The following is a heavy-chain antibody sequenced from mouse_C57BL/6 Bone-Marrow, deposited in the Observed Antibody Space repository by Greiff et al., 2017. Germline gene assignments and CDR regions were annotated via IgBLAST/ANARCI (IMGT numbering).Heavy chain of an antibody. J-gene: IGHJ4*01. CDR3: ARPNCDYYAMDY. CDR1: GFTFTDYY. Sequence: EVQRVESGGGLVQPGGSLSLSCAASGFTFTDYYMSWVRQPPGKALEWLGFIRNKANGYTTEYSASVQGRFTISRDNSPSILYIQMNALRAEDSATYYSARPNCDYYAMDYWGQGTSVTVSS. D-gene: IGHD4-1*01. CDR2: IRNKANGYTT. V-gene: IGHV7-3*01.